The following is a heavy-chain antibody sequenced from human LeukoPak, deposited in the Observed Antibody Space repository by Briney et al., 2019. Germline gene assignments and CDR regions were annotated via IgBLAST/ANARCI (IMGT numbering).Heavy chain of an antibody. CDR2: IYSGGST. CDR1: GFTVSSNY. CDR3: ARDPYYYDSSGYSTY. V-gene: IGHV3-66*01. J-gene: IGHJ4*02. Sequence: PGGSLRLSCAASGFTVSSNYMSWVRRAPGKGLEWVSVIYSGGSTYYADSVKGRFTISRDNSKNTLYLQMNSLRAEDTAVNYCARDPYYYDSSGYSTYWGQGTLVTVSS. D-gene: IGHD3-22*01.